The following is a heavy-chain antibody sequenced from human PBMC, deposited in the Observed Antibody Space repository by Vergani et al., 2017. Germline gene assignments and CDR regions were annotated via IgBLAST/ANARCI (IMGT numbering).Heavy chain of an antibody. CDR3: ARSSVIVVVPAATPDAFDI. CDR2: INPNSGGT. V-gene: IGHV1-2*02. J-gene: IGHJ3*02. D-gene: IGHD2-2*01. Sequence: QVQLVQSGAEVKKPGASVKVSCKASGYTFTGYYMHWVRQAPGQGLEWMGWINPNSGGTNYAQKFQGRATITADESTSTAYMELSSLRSEDTAVYYCARSSVIVVVPAATPDAFDIWGQGTMVTVSS. CDR1: GYTFTGYY.